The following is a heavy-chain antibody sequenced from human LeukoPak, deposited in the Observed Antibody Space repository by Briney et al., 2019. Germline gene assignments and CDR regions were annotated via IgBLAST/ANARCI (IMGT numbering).Heavy chain of an antibody. D-gene: IGHD6-19*01. V-gene: IGHV4-59*12. Sequence: SETLSLTCTVSGGSISPYYWSWIRQPPGKGLEWIGYIYYSGTTNYNPSLKSRVTISVDTSKNQFSLKLSSVTAADTAVYYCARDWLRHSSGWYAYWGQGTLVTVSS. J-gene: IGHJ4*02. CDR1: GGSISPYY. CDR2: IYYSGTT. CDR3: ARDWLRHSSGWYAY.